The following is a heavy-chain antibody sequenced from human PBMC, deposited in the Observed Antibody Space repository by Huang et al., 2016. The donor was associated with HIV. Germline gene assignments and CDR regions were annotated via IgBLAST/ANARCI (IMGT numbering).Heavy chain of an antibody. J-gene: IGHJ4*02. Sequence: SGYYWEWIRQPPGKGLECVGSIFYTGTVYYNPSLKSRATISIDTSENRFSLNLTSVTAADTALYFRARHRTSSYIDSWGRGSLVTVSS. D-gene: IGHD3-10*01. V-gene: IGHV4-39*01. CDR2: IFYTGTV. CDR3: ARHRTSSYIDS. CDR1: SGYY.